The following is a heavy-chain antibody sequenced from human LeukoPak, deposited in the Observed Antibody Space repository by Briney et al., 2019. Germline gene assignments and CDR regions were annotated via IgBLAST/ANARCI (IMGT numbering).Heavy chain of an antibody. V-gene: IGHV3-21*01. CDR3: ARVDFPKWELRGPNDY. CDR2: ISTSSSYI. J-gene: IGHJ4*02. CDR1: GFTFSSYS. D-gene: IGHD1-26*01. Sequence: GGSLRLSCAASGFTFSSYSMNWVRQAPGKGLEWVSSISTSSSYIYYADSVKGRFTISRDNAKNSLYLQMNSLRAEDTAVYYCARVDFPKWELRGPNDYWGQGTLVTVSS.